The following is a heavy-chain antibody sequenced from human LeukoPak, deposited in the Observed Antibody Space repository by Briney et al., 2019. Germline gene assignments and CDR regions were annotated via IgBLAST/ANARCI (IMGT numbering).Heavy chain of an antibody. D-gene: IGHD3-22*01. CDR1: GGSISSSNW. J-gene: IGHJ5*02. CDR2: IYHSGST. Sequence: PSETLSLTCAVSGGSISSSNWWSWVRQPPGKGLEWIGEIYHSGSTNYNPSLKSRVTISVDKSKNQFSLKLSSVTAADTAVYYCARGGGYYSNWFDPWGQGTLVTVSS. CDR3: ARGGGYYSNWFDP. V-gene: IGHV4-4*02.